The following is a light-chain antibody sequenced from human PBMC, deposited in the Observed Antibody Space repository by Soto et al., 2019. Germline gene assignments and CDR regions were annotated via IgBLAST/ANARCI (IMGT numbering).Light chain of an antibody. CDR2: DVS. V-gene: IGLV2-14*03. J-gene: IGLJ1*01. CDR3: SSYTDSSTQV. CDR1: SSDVGGYNF. Sequence: QSVLTQPASVSGSPGQSITISCTGTSSDVGGYNFVSWYQQHPGKAPKFLIYDVSNRPSGASTRFSGSKSGNTASLTISGLQAEDEADYYCSSYTDSSTQVFGNGTKVTVL.